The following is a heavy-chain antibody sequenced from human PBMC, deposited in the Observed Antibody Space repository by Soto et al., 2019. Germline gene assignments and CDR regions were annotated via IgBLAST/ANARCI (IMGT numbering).Heavy chain of an antibody. CDR3: ARRNSSGWTDY. D-gene: IGHD6-19*01. V-gene: IGHV4-31*02. CDR1: GGSLSSSRYF. Sequence: ASEALSLTWTVSGGSLSSSRYFLGWIRQPPGKGLEWIGYISYSGRSYYNPYLKSRVTISVDTSQNQFSLRLSSLTAADTAVYYCARRNSSGWTDYWAQGTQVTVSS. J-gene: IGHJ4*02. CDR2: ISYSGRS.